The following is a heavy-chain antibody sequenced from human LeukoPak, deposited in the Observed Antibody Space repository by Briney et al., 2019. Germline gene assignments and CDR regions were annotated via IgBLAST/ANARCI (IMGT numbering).Heavy chain of an antibody. Sequence: GGSLRLSCAASGFTFSSYGMHWVRQAPGKGLEWVAVISYDGSNKYYADSVKGRFTISRDNSKNTLYLQMNSLRAEDTAVYYCAKSMGFGAYCYYGMDVWGQGTTVTVSS. D-gene: IGHD3-3*01. J-gene: IGHJ6*02. CDR1: GFTFSSYG. CDR2: ISYDGSNK. CDR3: AKSMGFGAYCYYGMDV. V-gene: IGHV3-30*18.